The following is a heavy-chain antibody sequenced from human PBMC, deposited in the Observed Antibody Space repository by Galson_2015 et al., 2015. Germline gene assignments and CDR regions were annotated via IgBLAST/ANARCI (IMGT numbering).Heavy chain of an antibody. CDR3: ARGLTKFDY. CDR1: GFTFSSYV. J-gene: IGHJ4*02. CDR2: ISDSGGPT. D-gene: IGHD1-14*01. Sequence: SLRLSCAASGFTFSSYVMSWVCQAPGKGLEWVSGISDSGGPTYYADSVKGRFTISRDNSKNTLYLQMNSLRAEDTAVYYRARGLTKFDYWGQGSLVTVSS. V-gene: IGHV3-23*01.